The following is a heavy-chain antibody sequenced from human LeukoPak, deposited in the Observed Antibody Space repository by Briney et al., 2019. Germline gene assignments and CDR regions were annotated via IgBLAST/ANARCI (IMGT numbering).Heavy chain of an antibody. Sequence: PGGSLRLSCAASGFTFSSYAMSWVRQAPGKGLEWVSAISGSGGSTYYADSVKGRFTISRDNSKNTLYLQMNSLRAEDTAVYYCAKDNRGYSYGYVVDYWGQGTLVTVSS. V-gene: IGHV3-23*01. J-gene: IGHJ4*02. D-gene: IGHD5-18*01. CDR1: GFTFSSYA. CDR2: ISGSGGST. CDR3: AKDNRGYSYGYVVDY.